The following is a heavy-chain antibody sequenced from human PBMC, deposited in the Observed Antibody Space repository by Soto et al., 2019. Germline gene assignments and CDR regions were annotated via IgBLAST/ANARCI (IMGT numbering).Heavy chain of an antibody. CDR2: ISASGGNT. Sequence: WGSLRLSCAASGFTFRSYAMNWVRQAPGKGLEWVSAISASGGNTYFADSVKGRFTISRDNSKNTLYLQLNSLRAEDTAVYFCAKDKAIIGPYDYWGQGTLVTAPQ. CDR1: GFTFRSYA. J-gene: IGHJ4*02. V-gene: IGHV3-23*01. D-gene: IGHD5-18*01. CDR3: AKDKAIIGPYDY.